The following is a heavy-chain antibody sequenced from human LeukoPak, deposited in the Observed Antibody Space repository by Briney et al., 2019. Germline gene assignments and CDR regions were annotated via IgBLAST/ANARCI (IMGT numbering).Heavy chain of an antibody. CDR2: IIPIFGTA. V-gene: IGHV1-69*13. CDR3: ARGHHDSSGYYVYYYFDY. J-gene: IGHJ4*02. Sequence: GASVKVSCKASGGTFSSYAISWVRQAPGQGLEWMGGIIPIFGTANYAQKFQGRVTITADESTSTAYMELSSLRSEDTAVYYCARGHHDSSGYYVYYYFDYWGQGTLVTVSS. D-gene: IGHD3-22*01. CDR1: GGTFSSYA.